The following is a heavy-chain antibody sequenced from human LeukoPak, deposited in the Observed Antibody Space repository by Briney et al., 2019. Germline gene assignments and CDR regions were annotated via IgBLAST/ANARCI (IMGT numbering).Heavy chain of an antibody. CDR1: GGSIARGDYY. Sequence: PSQTLSLTCTVSGGSIARGDYYWSWIRQPPGKGLEWIGYIFYSGSTYYNPSPKSRVTISVDTSKNQFSLKLSSVTAADTAVYYCARGLGGIDYDSSRGAFDIWGQGTMVTVSS. CDR3: ARGLGGIDYDSSRGAFDI. V-gene: IGHV4-30-4*01. J-gene: IGHJ3*02. D-gene: IGHD3-22*01. CDR2: IFYSGST.